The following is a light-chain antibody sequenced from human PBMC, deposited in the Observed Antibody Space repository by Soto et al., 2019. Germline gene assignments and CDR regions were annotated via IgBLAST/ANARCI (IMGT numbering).Light chain of an antibody. CDR3: QQYNSYST. CDR2: KAS. J-gene: IGKJ1*01. V-gene: IGKV1-5*03. CDR1: QSISSW. Sequence: DIQMTQSPSTLSASVGDRVTITCRASQSISSWLAWYQQKPGKAPKLLIYKASSLESGVPSRCSGSGSGTEFTVTISSLQPDDFAAYYGQQYNSYSTFGQGTKVEIK.